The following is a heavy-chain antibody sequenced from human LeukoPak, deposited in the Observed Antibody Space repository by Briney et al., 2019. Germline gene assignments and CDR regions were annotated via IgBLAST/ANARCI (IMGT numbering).Heavy chain of an antibody. Sequence: PGGSLRLSCAASGFTFDDYAMHWVRQAPGKGLEWVSGISWNSGSIGYAVSVKGRFTISRDNAKNSLYLQMNSLRAEDTALYYCAKDYYYDSSGYLGGWGQGTLVTVSS. D-gene: IGHD3-22*01. V-gene: IGHV3-9*01. CDR1: GFTFDDYA. J-gene: IGHJ4*02. CDR3: AKDYYYDSSGYLGG. CDR2: ISWNSGSI.